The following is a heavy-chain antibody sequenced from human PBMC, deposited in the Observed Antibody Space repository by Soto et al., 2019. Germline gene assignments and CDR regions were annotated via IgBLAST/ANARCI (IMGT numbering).Heavy chain of an antibody. Sequence: QVQLVQSGAEVKKPGSSVKVSCKASGGTFSSYAISWVRQAPGQGLEWMGGIIPIFGTANYAQKFQGRVTITADESTSTAYMELGRLRSEDTAVYYCASGIGPQLVLPPYYYGMDVWGQGTTVTVSS. CDR1: GGTFSSYA. J-gene: IGHJ6*02. CDR3: ASGIGPQLVLPPYYYGMDV. D-gene: IGHD6-13*01. V-gene: IGHV1-69*12. CDR2: IIPIFGTA.